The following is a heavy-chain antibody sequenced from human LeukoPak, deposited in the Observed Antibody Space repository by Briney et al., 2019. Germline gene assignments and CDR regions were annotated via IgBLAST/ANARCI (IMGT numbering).Heavy chain of an antibody. V-gene: IGHV4-34*01. J-gene: IGHJ4*02. Sequence: KPSETLSLTCAVYGGSFSGYYWSWIRQPPGKGLEWIGEINHSGSTNYNPSLKSRVTISVDTSKNQFSLKLSSVTAADTAVYYCASGGYSYGYGYWGQGTLVTVSS. CDR3: ASGGYSYGYGY. CDR1: GGSFSGYY. D-gene: IGHD5-18*01. CDR2: INHSGST.